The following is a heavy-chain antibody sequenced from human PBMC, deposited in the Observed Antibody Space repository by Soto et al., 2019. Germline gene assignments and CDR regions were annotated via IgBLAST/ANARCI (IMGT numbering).Heavy chain of an antibody. CDR3: ARVGYYDSSGSNAFDI. Sequence: ASVKVSCKASGYTFTGYYMHWVRQAPGQGLEWMGWINPNSGGTNYAQKFQGWVTMTRDTSISTAYMELSRLRSDDTAVYYCARVGYYDSSGSNAFDIWGQGTMVTVSS. CDR2: INPNSGGT. V-gene: IGHV1-2*04. D-gene: IGHD3-22*01. J-gene: IGHJ3*02. CDR1: GYTFTGYY.